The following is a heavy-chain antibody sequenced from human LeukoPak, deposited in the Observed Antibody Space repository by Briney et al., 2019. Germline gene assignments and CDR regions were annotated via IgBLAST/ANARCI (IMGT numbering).Heavy chain of an antibody. J-gene: IGHJ5*02. CDR3: ARRRVVWFGAPDNYNWFDP. V-gene: IGHV4-34*01. D-gene: IGHD3-10*01. Sequence: SETLSLTCTVSGGSISSYYWSWIRQPPGKGLEWIGEINHSGSTNYNPSLMSRVTISVDTSKNQFSLKLSSVTATDTAVYYCARRRVVWFGAPDNYNWFDPWGQGTLVTVSS. CDR2: INHSGST. CDR1: GGSISSYY.